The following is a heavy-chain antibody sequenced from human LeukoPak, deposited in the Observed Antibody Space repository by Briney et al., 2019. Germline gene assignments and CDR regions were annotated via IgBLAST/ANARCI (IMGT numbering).Heavy chain of an antibody. J-gene: IGHJ6*02. V-gene: IGHV3-30-3*02. CDR2: ISWDGTIK. Sequence: GGSLRLSCAASGFTFRSYAIHWVRQAPGKGLEWVAFISWDGTIKYYADSVKGRFSISRDNSKNTLSLQMNSLRGEDTAVYYCAKCRGIAAAHWYGMDVWGQGTTVTVSS. CDR1: GFTFRSYA. D-gene: IGHD6-13*01. CDR3: AKCRGIAAAHWYGMDV.